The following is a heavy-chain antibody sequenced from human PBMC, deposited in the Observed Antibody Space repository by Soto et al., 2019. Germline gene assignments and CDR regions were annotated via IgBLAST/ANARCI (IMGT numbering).Heavy chain of an antibody. Sequence: EVQLVESGGGLVKPGGSLRLSCVVSGFTFSSYIMNWVRQAPGKGLEWVSSISSSSSYIHNADSGKGRFTISRDNAKNSVYLQMTSLRAEDTAVYYCARGQYADYYYMDVWGKGTTVTVSS. J-gene: IGHJ6*03. CDR1: GFTFSSYI. D-gene: IGHD2-2*01. CDR2: ISSSSSYI. V-gene: IGHV3-21*01. CDR3: ARGQYADYYYMDV.